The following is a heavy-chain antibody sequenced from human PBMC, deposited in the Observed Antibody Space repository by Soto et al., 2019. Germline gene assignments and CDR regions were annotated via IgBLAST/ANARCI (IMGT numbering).Heavy chain of an antibody. V-gene: IGHV4-39*01. CDR2: IYYSGST. CDR1: GGSISSSSYY. J-gene: IGHJ3*02. CDR3: ARFSSSSPEDAFGI. Sequence: QLQLQESGPGLVKPSETLSLTCTVSGGSISSSSYYWGWIRQPPGKGLEWIGSIYYSGSTYYNPSLKSRVTISVDTSKNQFYLKLSSVTPADTAVYYCARFSSSSPEDAFGIWGQGTMVTVSS. D-gene: IGHD6-6*01.